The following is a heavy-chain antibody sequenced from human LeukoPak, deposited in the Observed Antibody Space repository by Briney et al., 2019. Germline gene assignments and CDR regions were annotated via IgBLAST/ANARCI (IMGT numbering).Heavy chain of an antibody. CDR2: IYPGDSDT. Sequence: GESLKISRKASGYNFISYWIGWVRQMPGKGLEWMGIIYPGDSDTRYSPSFQGQVIISVDKSISTAYLQWSSLKASDTAVYYCARRFMSATAYDPWGQGTLVTVSS. V-gene: IGHV5-51*01. J-gene: IGHJ5*02. CDR3: ARRFMSATAYDP. D-gene: IGHD6-13*01. CDR1: GYNFISYW.